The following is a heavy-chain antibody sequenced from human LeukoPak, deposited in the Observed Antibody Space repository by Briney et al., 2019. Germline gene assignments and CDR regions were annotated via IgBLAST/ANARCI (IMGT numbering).Heavy chain of an antibody. CDR2: IYSGGST. V-gene: IGHV3-66*01. Sequence: GGSLRLSCAASGFTFSSYSMNWVRQAPGKGLEWVSVIYSGGSTYYADSVKGRFTISRDNSKNTLYLQMNSLRAEDTAVYYCAVGGGDSGSWYTPFDYWGQGTLVTVSS. CDR3: AVGGGDSGSWYTPFDY. J-gene: IGHJ4*02. D-gene: IGHD6-13*01. CDR1: GFTFSSYS.